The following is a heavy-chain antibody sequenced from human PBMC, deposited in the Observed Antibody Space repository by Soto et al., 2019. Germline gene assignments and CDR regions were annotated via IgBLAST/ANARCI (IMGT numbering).Heavy chain of an antibody. J-gene: IGHJ4*02. CDR3: AHSGGAVAGTI. CDR2: IYWDDDK. CDR1: GFSLSTSGVG. D-gene: IGHD6-19*01. V-gene: IGHV2-5*02. Sequence: QITLKESGPTLVKPTQTLTLTCTFSGFSLSTSGVGVGWIRQPPGKALEWLALIYWDDDKRYSPSLKSRLTITKDTPKNPVVLKMTNMDPGDTATYFWAHSGGAVAGTIWGQGTLVTVSS.